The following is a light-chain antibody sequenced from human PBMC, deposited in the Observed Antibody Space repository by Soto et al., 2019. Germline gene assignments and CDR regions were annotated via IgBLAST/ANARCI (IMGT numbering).Light chain of an antibody. Sequence: EIVLTQSPATLSLSPGERATLSCRASQSVSSYLAWYQQKPGQAPRLLIYDASNRATGIPARFSGSGSGTEFTLTIRSLEPEDFEVYYCQQRHRWPPIFTFGPGTKLDIK. CDR1: QSVSSY. CDR3: QQRHRWPPIFT. V-gene: IGKV3-11*01. J-gene: IGKJ3*01. CDR2: DAS.